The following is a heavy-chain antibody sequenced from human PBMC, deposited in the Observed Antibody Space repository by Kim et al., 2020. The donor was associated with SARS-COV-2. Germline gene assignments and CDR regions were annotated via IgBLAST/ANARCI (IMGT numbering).Heavy chain of an antibody. CDR3: VRDRDYYDSDGYYKGIFDY. J-gene: IGHJ4*02. CDR1: GFTFDDHA. D-gene: IGHD3-22*01. Sequence: GGSLRLSCAASGFTFDDHAMHWVRQVPGKGLEWLSVITGNGGSTNYVDSLKGRFTISGDNSKNSLYLEMNNLRLEDTAFYYCVRDRDYYDSDGYYKGIFDYWGQGTLVTVSS. V-gene: IGHV3-43*02. CDR2: ITGNGGST.